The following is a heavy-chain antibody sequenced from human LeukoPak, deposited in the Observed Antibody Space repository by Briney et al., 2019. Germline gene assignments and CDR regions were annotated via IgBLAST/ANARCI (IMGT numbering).Heavy chain of an antibody. Sequence: SETLSLTCAVYGGSFSGYYWSWIRQPPGKGLEWIGEINHSGSTNYNPSLKSRVTISVDTSKNQFSLKLSSVTAADTAMYYCARDTSPGITGTYWGQGTLVTVSS. J-gene: IGHJ4*02. CDR2: INHSGST. CDR3: ARDTSPGITGTY. D-gene: IGHD1-20*01. CDR1: GGSFSGYY. V-gene: IGHV4-34*01.